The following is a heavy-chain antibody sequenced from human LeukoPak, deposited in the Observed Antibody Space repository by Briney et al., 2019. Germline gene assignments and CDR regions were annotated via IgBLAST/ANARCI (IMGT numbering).Heavy chain of an antibody. Sequence: PGGSLRLSCAASGFTFSDYYMSRIRQAPGKGLEWVSYISSSGSTIYYADSVKGRFTISRDNAKNSLYLQMNSLRAEDTAVYYCAREDDFWSGYYRGNFDYWGQGTLVTVSS. D-gene: IGHD3-3*01. CDR3: AREDDFWSGYYRGNFDY. J-gene: IGHJ4*02. CDR1: GFTFSDYY. V-gene: IGHV3-11*01. CDR2: ISSSGSTI.